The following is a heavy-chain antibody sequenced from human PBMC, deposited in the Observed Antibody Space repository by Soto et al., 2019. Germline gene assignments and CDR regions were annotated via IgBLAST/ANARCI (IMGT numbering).Heavy chain of an antibody. Sequence: SETLSLTCTVSGGSISSGGYYWSWIRQPPGKGLEWIGYIYYTGSTTNYNPSLKSRVTISVDTSKNQFSLKLSSVTAADTAVYYCARRWGTYFDYWGQGTLVTVSS. J-gene: IGHJ4*02. V-gene: IGHV4-61*08. D-gene: IGHD7-27*01. CDR1: GGSISSGGYY. CDR2: IYYTGSTT. CDR3: ARRWGTYFDY.